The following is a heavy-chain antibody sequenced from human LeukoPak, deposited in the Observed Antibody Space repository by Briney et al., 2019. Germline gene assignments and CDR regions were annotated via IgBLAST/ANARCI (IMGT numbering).Heavy chain of an antibody. D-gene: IGHD3-22*01. CDR1: GYTFTSYD. J-gene: IGHJ4*02. V-gene: IGHV1-8*01. CDR3: ARGFLGYDSSDYAFSYY. CDR2: MNPNIGNT. Sequence: WASVKVSCKASGYTFTSYDITWVRQATGQGLEWMGWMNPNIGNTGYAQRFQGRVTLTRDTSISTAYMELSSLRSEDTAVYYCARGFLGYDSSDYAFSYYWGQGTLVTVSS.